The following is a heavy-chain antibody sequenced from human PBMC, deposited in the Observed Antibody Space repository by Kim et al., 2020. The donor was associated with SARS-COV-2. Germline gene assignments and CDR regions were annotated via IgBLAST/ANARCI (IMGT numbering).Heavy chain of an antibody. V-gene: IGHV4-39*01. Sequence: SETLSLTCTVSGGSISSSSYYWGWIRQPPGKGLEWIGSIYYSGSTYYNPSLKSRVTISVDTSKNQFSLKLSSVTAADTAVYYCATNGELLDYWGQGTLVTVSS. CDR2: IYYSGST. J-gene: IGHJ4*02. CDR1: GGSISSSSYY. D-gene: IGHD1-26*01. CDR3: ATNGELLDY.